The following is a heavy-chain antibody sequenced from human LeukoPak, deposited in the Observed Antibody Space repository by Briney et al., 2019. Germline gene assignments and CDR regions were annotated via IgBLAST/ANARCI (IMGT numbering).Heavy chain of an antibody. D-gene: IGHD2-2*01. Sequence: PSETLSLTCTVSGGSISSGVYYWSWIRQHPGKGLEWIGYIYYSGSTYYNPSLKSRVTISVDTSKNQFSLKLSSVTAADTAVYYCARVKGKYCSSTSCYGGNWFDPWGQGTLVTVSS. V-gene: IGHV4-31*03. J-gene: IGHJ5*02. CDR3: ARVKGKYCSSTSCYGGNWFDP. CDR1: GGSISSGVYY. CDR2: IYYSGST.